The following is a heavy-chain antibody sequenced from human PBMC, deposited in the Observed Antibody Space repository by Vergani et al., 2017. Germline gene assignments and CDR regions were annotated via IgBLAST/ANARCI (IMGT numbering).Heavy chain of an antibody. Sequence: QLQLQQSGPGLVKPSETLFLTCTVSADSISSGRYYLGWIRQPPGKSLEWIGSIYYSGPTYYNPSLKSRVAISVDTSKNQFSLKVTSVTAADTAVYFCAREGYCTNGVCFTLFDVWGQGALVTVSS. CDR2: IYYSGPT. CDR1: ADSISSGRYY. V-gene: IGHV4-39*02. J-gene: IGHJ4*02. CDR3: AREGYCTNGVCFTLFDV. D-gene: IGHD2-8*01.